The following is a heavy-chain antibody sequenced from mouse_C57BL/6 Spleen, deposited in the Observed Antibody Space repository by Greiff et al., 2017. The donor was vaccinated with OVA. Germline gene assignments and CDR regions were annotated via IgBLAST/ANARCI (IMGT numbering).Heavy chain of an antibody. Sequence: VQLQQSGPELVKPGASVKISCKASGYAFSSSWMNWVKQRPGKGLEWIGRIYPGDGDTNYNGKFKGKATLTADKSSSTAYMQLSSLTSEDSAVYFCARSEDYGSTPDYWGQGTTLTVSS. J-gene: IGHJ2*01. CDR3: ARSEDYGSTPDY. CDR2: IYPGDGDT. D-gene: IGHD1-1*01. CDR1: GYAFSSSW. V-gene: IGHV1-82*01.